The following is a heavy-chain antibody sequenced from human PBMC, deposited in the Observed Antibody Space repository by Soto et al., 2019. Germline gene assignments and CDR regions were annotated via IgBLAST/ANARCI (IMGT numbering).Heavy chain of an antibody. D-gene: IGHD3-10*01. CDR3: ARVWGGAFDI. Sequence: QVQLQESGPGLVKPSETLSLTCTVSGGSISSYYWSWIRQPPGKGLECIGYIYYSGSTNYNHSRKSRVTISVDTSKNQFSLKLSSVTAADTAVDYCARVWGGAFDIWGQVTMVTVSS. CDR1: GGSISSYY. J-gene: IGHJ3*02. CDR2: IYYSGST. V-gene: IGHV4-59*01.